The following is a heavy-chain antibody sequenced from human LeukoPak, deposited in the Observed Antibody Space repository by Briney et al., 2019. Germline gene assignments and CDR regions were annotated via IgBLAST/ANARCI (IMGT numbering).Heavy chain of an antibody. CDR2: IYYSGST. V-gene: IGHV4-39*07. J-gene: IGHJ4*02. D-gene: IGHD3-10*01. Sequence: SETLSLTCTVSGGSISSSSYYWGWIRQPPGKGLEWIGSIYYSGSTYYNPSLKSRVTISVDTSKNQFSLKLSSVTAADTAVYYCARVPGGGRSVGEGYYFDYWGQGTLVTVSS. CDR1: GGSISSSSYY. CDR3: ARVPGGGRSVGEGYYFDY.